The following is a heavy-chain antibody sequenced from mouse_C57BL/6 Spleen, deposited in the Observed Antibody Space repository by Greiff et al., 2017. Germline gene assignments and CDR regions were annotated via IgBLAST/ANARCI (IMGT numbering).Heavy chain of an antibody. CDR1: GFSLTSYG. CDR3: ARNRGLRLGYAMDY. D-gene: IGHD2-4*01. Sequence: VQVVESGPGLVQPSQSLSITCTVSGFSLTSYGVHWVRQSPGKGLEWLGVIWSGGSTDYNAAFISRLSISKDNSKSQVFFKMNSLQADDTAIYYCARNRGLRLGYAMDYWGQGTSVTVSS. J-gene: IGHJ4*01. V-gene: IGHV2-2*01. CDR2: IWSGGST.